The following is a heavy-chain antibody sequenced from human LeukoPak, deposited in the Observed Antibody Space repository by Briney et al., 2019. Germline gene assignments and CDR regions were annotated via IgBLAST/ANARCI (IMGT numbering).Heavy chain of an antibody. J-gene: IGHJ4*02. D-gene: IGHD3-10*01. V-gene: IGHV4-59*01. CDR1: GGSISSYY. Sequence: SETLSLTCTVSGGSISSYYWSWIRQPPGKALEWIGYIFYSGSTNYNASLKSRVTISVDTSKNQFSLKLSSVTAADTALYFCARATPYYYGSETYYLFDFWGQGALVTVSS. CDR2: IFYSGST. CDR3: ARATPYYYGSETYYLFDF.